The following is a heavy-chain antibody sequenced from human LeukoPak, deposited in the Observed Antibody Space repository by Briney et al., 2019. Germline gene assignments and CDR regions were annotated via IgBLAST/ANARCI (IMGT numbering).Heavy chain of an antibody. D-gene: IGHD5-12*01. CDR2: IKEDGGEI. Sequence: GGSLRLSCAASGITFSRSWMSWVRQAPGKGLEWVAFIKEDGGEIFYVDSVKGRFTISRDNAENSLYLQMNSLRAEDTAVFYCARDGTYTDYDPDFDIWGQGTLVTVSS. CDR3: ARDGTYTDYDPDFDI. CDR1: GITFSRSW. J-gene: IGHJ4*02. V-gene: IGHV3-7*04.